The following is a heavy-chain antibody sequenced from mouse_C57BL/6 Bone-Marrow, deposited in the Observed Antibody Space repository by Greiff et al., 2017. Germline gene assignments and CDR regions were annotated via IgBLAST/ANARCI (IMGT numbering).Heavy chain of an antibody. CDR3: ARDDGYYVWYFDV. D-gene: IGHD2-3*01. CDR2: INPGSGGT. J-gene: IGHJ1*03. V-gene: IGHV1-54*01. Sequence: QVQLQQSGAELVRPGTSVKVSCKASGYAFTNYLIEWVKQRPGQGLEWIGVINPGSGGTNYNEKFKGKATLTADKSSSTAYMQLSSLTSEDSAVYFCARDDGYYVWYFDVWGTETTVTVSS. CDR1: GYAFTNYL.